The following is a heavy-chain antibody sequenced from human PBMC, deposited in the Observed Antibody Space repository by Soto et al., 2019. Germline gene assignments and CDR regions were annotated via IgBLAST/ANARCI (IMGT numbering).Heavy chain of an antibody. CDR3: ARGWRAAFHY. CDR2: INHSGIP. V-gene: IGHV4-34*01. CDR1: GRSFSGYQ. J-gene: IGHJ4*02. Sequence: QVQLQQWGAGLLKPSETLSLTCAVYGRSFSGYQWIWIRQPPGKGLEWIGEINHSGIPNYNSSLESRVTISIDTSKNQFSLKLSSVTAADTAVYYCARGWRAAFHYWGQGTLVTVSS. D-gene: IGHD6-25*01.